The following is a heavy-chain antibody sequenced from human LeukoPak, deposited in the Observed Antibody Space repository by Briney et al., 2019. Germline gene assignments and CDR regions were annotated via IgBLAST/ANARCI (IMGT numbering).Heavy chain of an antibody. CDR2: IIPIFGTA. Sequence: SVKVSCKASGGTFSSYAISWVRQAPGQGLEWMGGIIPIFGTANYAQKFQGRVTITADKSTSTAYMELSSLRSEDTAMYYCASRSDPPGIDYWGQGTLVTVSS. CDR3: ASRSDPPGIDY. CDR1: GGTFSSYA. J-gene: IGHJ4*02. D-gene: IGHD3-10*01. V-gene: IGHV1-69*06.